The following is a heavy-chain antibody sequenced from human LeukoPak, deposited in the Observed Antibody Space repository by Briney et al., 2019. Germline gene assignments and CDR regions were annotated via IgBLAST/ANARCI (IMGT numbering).Heavy chain of an antibody. CDR2: IYHSEST. CDR1: GYSISSGYY. Sequence: ASETLSLTCAVSGYSISSGYYWGWIRQPPGKGLEWIGSIYHSESTYYNPSLKSRVTISVDTSKNQFSLKLSSVTAADTAVYYCARLRDYYYMDVWGKGTTVTVSS. V-gene: IGHV4-38-2*01. CDR3: ARLRDYYYMDV. J-gene: IGHJ6*03.